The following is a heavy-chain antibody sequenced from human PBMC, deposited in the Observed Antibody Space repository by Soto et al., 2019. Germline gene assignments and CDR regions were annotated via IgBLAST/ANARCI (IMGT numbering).Heavy chain of an antibody. CDR3: AKDAGGGVGLFDY. V-gene: IGHV3-9*01. J-gene: IGHJ4*02. Sequence: EVQLVDSGGGLVQPGRSLRLSCAASGYTFGDHAMHWVRQAPGKGLEWVSGISWNSGSIGYADSVKGRFTISRDNAKNSRYRKRNGLGGGDTALYYWAKDAGGGVGLFDYWGQGTLVTVSS. CDR1: GYTFGDHA. D-gene: IGHD3-16*01. CDR2: ISWNSGSI.